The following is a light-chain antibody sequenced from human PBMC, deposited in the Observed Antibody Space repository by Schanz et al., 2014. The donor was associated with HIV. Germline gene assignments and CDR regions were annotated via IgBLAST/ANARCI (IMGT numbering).Light chain of an antibody. Sequence: EIVMTQSPATLSVSPGERATLSCRASQSVSSNLAWYQQKPGQAPRLLIYGASTRATGIPARFSGSGSGTDFTLTINSLQPEDFATYYCQNTGSAPLTFGGGTKV. CDR1: QSVSSN. V-gene: IGKV3-15*01. CDR2: GAS. CDR3: QNTGSAPLT. J-gene: IGKJ4*01.